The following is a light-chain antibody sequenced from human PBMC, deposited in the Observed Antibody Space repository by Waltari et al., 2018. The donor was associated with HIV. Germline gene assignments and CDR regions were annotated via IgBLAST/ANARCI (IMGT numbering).Light chain of an antibody. V-gene: IGKV3-20*01. Sequence: EIVLTQSPATLSLSPGERATLSCRASQRVSSRYLAWYQQKPGQAPRLVIYNVSKRATGIPDRFTGSGSWTDFTLTINSLEPEDFAVYFCQQYDVSRTFGQGTKVEVK. CDR3: QQYDVSRT. CDR1: QRVSSRY. CDR2: NVS. J-gene: IGKJ1*01.